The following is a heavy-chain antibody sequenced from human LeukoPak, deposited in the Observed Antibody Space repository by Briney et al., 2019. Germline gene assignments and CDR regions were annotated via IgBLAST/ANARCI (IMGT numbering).Heavy chain of an antibody. CDR1: GFTFSNSA. CDR2: LSGSGITT. V-gene: IGHV3-23*01. J-gene: IGHJ4*01. D-gene: IGHD6-19*01. Sequence: PGGSLRLSCADSGFTFSNSAMSWVRQAPGKGLEWVSTLSGSGITTYYADSVKGRFTIYRDNSKNTLYLQMNSLRAEDTAVYYCAKGIYSSGWSYFDYWGHGTLVTVSS. CDR3: AKGIYSSGWSYFDY.